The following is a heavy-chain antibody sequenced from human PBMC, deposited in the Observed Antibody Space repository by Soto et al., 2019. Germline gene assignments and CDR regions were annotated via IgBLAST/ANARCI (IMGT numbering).Heavy chain of an antibody. J-gene: IGHJ3*02. CDR2: IIPIFGTT. Sequence: QVQLVQSGAEVKKPGSSVKVSCKASGGTFSSYAISWVRQAPGQGLEWMGGIIPIFGTTNYANKFQGRVTITADESTSTAYMELSSLRSKETAVYYCARERRGYSGSRRSFDIWGQGTMVTVSS. V-gene: IGHV1-69*01. CDR1: GGTFSSYA. CDR3: ARERRGYSGSRRSFDI. D-gene: IGHD5-12*01.